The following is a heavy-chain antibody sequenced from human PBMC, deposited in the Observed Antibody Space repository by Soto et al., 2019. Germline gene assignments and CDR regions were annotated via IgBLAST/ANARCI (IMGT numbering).Heavy chain of an antibody. J-gene: IGHJ4*02. D-gene: IGHD3-16*02. CDR1: GVTFSSYA. Sequence: GGSLRLSFAASGVTFSSYAMSWLRQAPGKGLEWVSAISGSGGSTYYADSVKGRFTISRDNSKNTLYLQMNSLRAEDTAVYYCAKPYYVYIWGSYHPVDYWGQGTLFTVSS. CDR2: ISGSGGST. CDR3: AKPYYVYIWGSYHPVDY. V-gene: IGHV3-23*01.